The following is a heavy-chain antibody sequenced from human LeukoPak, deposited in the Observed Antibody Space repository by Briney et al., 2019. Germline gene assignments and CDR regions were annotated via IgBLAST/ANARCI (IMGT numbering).Heavy chain of an antibody. J-gene: IGHJ4*02. Sequence: SETLSLTCTVSDGSINNYYWTWIRQPPGKGLEWIGCIHYSGSTNYNPSLKSRVTISVDTSKDQFSLKLSSVTAADTAVYYCARHYGSGKPWFDYWGQGTLVTVSS. CDR3: ARHYGSGKPWFDY. CDR2: IHYSGST. V-gene: IGHV4-59*01. CDR1: DGSINNYY. D-gene: IGHD3-10*01.